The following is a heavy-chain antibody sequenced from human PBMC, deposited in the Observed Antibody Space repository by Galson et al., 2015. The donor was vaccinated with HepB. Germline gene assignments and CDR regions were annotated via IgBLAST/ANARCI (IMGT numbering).Heavy chain of an antibody. Sequence: LSLTCTVSGGPISSSSYYWGWIRQPPGKGLEWIGSIYYSGSTYYNPSLKSRVTISVDTSKNQFSLKLSSVTAADTAVYYCARRYKAAFDYWGQGTLVTVSS. J-gene: IGHJ4*02. V-gene: IGHV4-39*01. CDR3: ARRYKAAFDY. CDR2: IYYSGST. CDR1: GGPISSSSYY. D-gene: IGHD1-14*01.